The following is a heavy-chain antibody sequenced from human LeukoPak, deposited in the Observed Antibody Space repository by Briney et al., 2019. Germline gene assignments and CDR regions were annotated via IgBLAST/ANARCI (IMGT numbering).Heavy chain of an antibody. CDR1: GYTFTDYY. CDR2: INPYSGGT. V-gene: IGHV1-2*02. CDR3: ARGDIYGDYVW. J-gene: IGHJ4*02. D-gene: IGHD4-17*01. Sequence: GASVKVSCKASGYTFTDYYMHWVRQAPGKGLEWMGWINPYSGGTKNAQKFQGRVTMTRDASTSTAYMDLSRLTFDDTAFYYCARGDIYGDYVWRGQGTLVTVSS.